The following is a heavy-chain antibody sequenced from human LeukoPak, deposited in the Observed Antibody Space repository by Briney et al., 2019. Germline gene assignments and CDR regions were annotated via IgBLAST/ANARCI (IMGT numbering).Heavy chain of an antibody. CDR3: VRPAEQQLDAYDI. CDR2: INHSGST. V-gene: IGHV4-34*01. J-gene: IGHJ3*02. D-gene: IGHD6-13*01. Sequence: PSETLSLTCAVYGGSFSGYYWSWIRQPPGKGLEWIGEINHSGSTNYNPSLKSRVTISVDTSKNQFSLKLSSATAADTAVYYCVRPAEQQLDAYDIWGQGKMVTVSS. CDR1: GGSFSGYY.